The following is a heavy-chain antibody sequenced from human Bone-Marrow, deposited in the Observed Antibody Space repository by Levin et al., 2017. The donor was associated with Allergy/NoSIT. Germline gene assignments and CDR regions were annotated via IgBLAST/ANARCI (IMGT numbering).Heavy chain of an antibody. CDR1: GFSFSNYE. CDR3: ARDLDARRGIFYYYYGMDV. J-gene: IGHJ6*02. CDR2: ISSGGGII. V-gene: IGHV3-48*03. D-gene: IGHD6-6*01. Sequence: GGSLRLSCAASGFSFSNYEMNWVRQAPGKGLEWVSYISSGGGIIYYADSVQGRFTISRDNAKNSVYLQTNSLRAEDTAVYYCARDLDARRGIFYYYYGMDVWGQGATVTVSS.